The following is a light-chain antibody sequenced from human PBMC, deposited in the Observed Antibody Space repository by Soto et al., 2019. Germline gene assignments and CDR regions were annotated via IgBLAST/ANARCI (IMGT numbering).Light chain of an antibody. CDR3: QVWDTISDHYV. V-gene: IGLV3-21*02. Sequence: SYELTQPPSVSVAPGQAARISCGGDNIGSKVVHWFQQKPGQAPLLVVYDDRARPSGIPERFSGSNSGNTATLTISGAEAGDEADYYCQVWDTISDHYVFGSGTKLTVL. J-gene: IGLJ1*01. CDR1: NIGSKV. CDR2: DDR.